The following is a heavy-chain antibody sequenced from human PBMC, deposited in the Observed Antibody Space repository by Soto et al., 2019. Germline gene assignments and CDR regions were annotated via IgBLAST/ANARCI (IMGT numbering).Heavy chain of an antibody. J-gene: IGHJ4*02. V-gene: IGHV4-59*01. D-gene: IGHD1-20*01. CDR3: ARGRYNWNPYYFDY. CDR1: GGSISSYY. CDR2: IYYSGST. Sequence: PSETLSLTCTVSGGSISSYYWSWIRQPPGKGLEWIGYIYYSGSTNYNPSLKSRVTISVDTSKNQFSLKLSSVTAADTAVYYCARGRYNWNPYYFDYWGQGTLVTVSS.